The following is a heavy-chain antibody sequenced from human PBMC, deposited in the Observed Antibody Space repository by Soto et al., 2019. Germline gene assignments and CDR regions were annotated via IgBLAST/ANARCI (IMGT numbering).Heavy chain of an antibody. CDR2: VLDDGSNK. Sequence: GGSLRLSCAASGFTFSSYGMHWVRQAPGKGLEWVAVVLDDGSNKNYADSVKGRFTISRDNSKNTRYLQMNSLRAEDTAVYYCARDRTMGAPLMYYYYYGMDVWGQGTTVTVSS. D-gene: IGHD1-26*01. V-gene: IGHV3-33*01. CDR1: GFTFSSYG. CDR3: ARDRTMGAPLMYYYYYGMDV. J-gene: IGHJ6*02.